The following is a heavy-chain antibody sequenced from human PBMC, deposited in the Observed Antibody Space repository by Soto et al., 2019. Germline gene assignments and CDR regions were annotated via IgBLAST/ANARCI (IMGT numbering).Heavy chain of an antibody. D-gene: IGHD2-2*01. CDR3: ARKRYCSSTSCLTYGMDV. J-gene: IGHJ6*02. CDR1: GGTFSSYA. Sequence: SVKVSCKASGGTFSSYAISWVRQAPGQGLGWMGGIIPIFGTANYAQKFQGRVTITADESTSTAYMELSSLRSEDTAVYYCARKRYCSSTSCLTYGMDVWGQGTKVTVSS. V-gene: IGHV1-69*13. CDR2: IIPIFGTA.